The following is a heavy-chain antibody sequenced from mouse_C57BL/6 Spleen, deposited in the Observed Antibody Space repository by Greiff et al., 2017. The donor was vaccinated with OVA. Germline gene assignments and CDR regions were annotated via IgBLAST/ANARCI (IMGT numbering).Heavy chain of an antibody. J-gene: IGHJ3*01. CDR1: GYTFTSYW. V-gene: IGHV1-50*01. CDR3: ARAGVRRGAWFAY. D-gene: IGHD2-14*01. Sequence: VQLQQPGAELVKPGASVKLSCKASGYTFTSYWMQWVKQRPGQGLEWIGEIDPSDSYTNYNQKFKGKATLTVDTSSSTAYMQLSSLTSEDSAVYYCARAGVRRGAWFAYWGQGTLVTVSA. CDR2: IDPSDSYT.